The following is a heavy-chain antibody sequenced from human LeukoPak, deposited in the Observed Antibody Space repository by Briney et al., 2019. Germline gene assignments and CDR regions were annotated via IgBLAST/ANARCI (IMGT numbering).Heavy chain of an antibody. CDR2: INPSGGST. J-gene: IGHJ6*03. CDR1: GYTFTSYY. Sequence: GASVKVSCKASGYTFTSYYMHWVRQAPGQGLEWMGIINPSGGSTSYAQKFQGRVTMTRDTSTSTVYMELSSLRSDDTAVYYCAGDSGNQNYGSGSYGYYYMDVWGKGTTVTISS. D-gene: IGHD3-10*01. V-gene: IGHV1-46*01. CDR3: AGDSGNQNYGSGSYGYYYMDV.